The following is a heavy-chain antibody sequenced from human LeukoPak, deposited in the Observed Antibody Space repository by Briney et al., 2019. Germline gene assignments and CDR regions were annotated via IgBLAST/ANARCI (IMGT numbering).Heavy chain of an antibody. V-gene: IGHV3-53*01. CDR3: ARRAGGYSHPYDY. D-gene: IGHD4-23*01. J-gene: IGHJ4*02. Sequence: GGTLRLSCAASGFTFSSYGMTWVRQAPGKGLEWVSLIYSGGTTYYADSVKGRFTISRDNSKNTLYLQMNSLRAEDTAVYYCARRAGGYSHPYDYWGQGILVTVSS. CDR1: GFTFSSYG. CDR2: IYSGGTT.